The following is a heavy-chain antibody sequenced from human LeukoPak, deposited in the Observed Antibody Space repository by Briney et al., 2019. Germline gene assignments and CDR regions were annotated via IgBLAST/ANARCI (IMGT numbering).Heavy chain of an antibody. CDR1: GGTLSSYA. J-gene: IGHJ4*02. CDR2: ISAYNGNT. CDR3: ARASSSWPSAVRHMDY. D-gene: IGHD6-13*01. Sequence: GASVKVSCKASGGTLSSYAISWVRRAPGQGLEWMGWISAYNGNTNYAQKLQGRVTMTRNTSISTVYMELSSLRSEDTAVYYCARASSSWPSAVRHMDYWGQGTLVTVSS. V-gene: IGHV1-18*01.